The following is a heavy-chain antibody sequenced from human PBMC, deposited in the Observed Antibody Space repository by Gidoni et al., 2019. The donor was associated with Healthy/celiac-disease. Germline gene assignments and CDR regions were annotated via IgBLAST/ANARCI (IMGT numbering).Heavy chain of an antibody. Sequence: QVQLVQSGAEVKKPGASVNVSCKASGYPFTRSALHWVRQAPGQRLEWMGWINAGNGNTKYSQKFQGRVTSTRDTSASTAYMELSSLRSEDTAVYYCARDPYYDFWSGYYIAYGMDVWGQGTTVTVSS. D-gene: IGHD3-3*01. CDR3: ARDPYYDFWSGYYIAYGMDV. V-gene: IGHV1-3*01. CDR2: INAGNGNT. CDR1: GYPFTRSA. J-gene: IGHJ6*02.